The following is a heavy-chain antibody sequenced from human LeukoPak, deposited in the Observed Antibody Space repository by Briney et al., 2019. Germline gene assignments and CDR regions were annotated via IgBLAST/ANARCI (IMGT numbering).Heavy chain of an antibody. CDR2: IYYSGST. CDR1: GGSISSHY. D-gene: IGHD6-19*01. J-gene: IGHJ4*02. CDR3: SRGGWSLDF. V-gene: IGHV4-59*11. Sequence: SETLSLTCSVSGGSISSHYWSWLRQPPGKGLEWIGYIYYSGSTSYNPSLKSRVTISVDTANNQFSLKLSSVTAADTAMYYCSRGGWSLDFWGQGTLVTVSS.